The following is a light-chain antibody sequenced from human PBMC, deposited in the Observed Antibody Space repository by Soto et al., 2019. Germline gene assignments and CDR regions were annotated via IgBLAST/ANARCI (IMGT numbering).Light chain of an antibody. CDR1: SSDVGSYNY. CDR3: FSYTRSSTWV. CDR2: DVS. J-gene: IGLJ3*02. V-gene: IGLV2-14*03. Sequence: QSALTQPASLSGSPGQSITIACTGTSSDVGSYNYVSWYQQQPGKAPKLMIYDVSNRPSGVSNRFSGSKSGNTAFLTISGLQAEDEADYYCFSYTRSSTWVFGGGTKLTLL.